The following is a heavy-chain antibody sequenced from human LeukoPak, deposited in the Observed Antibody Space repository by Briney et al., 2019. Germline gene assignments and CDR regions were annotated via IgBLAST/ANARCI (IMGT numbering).Heavy chain of an antibody. D-gene: IGHD4-23*01. CDR2: IYFTGFT. J-gene: IGHJ5*02. CDR1: DGSISGYY. CDR3: ARDAHGGNSWGWFDP. Sequence: PSETLSLTCSVSDGSISGYYWSWIRQSPGKGLEWIGYIYFTGFTHYNPSLKSRVTMSADTSKSQFSLRLNSVTAADTAVYYCARDAHGGNSWGWFDPWGQGTLVTVSS. V-gene: IGHV4-59*01.